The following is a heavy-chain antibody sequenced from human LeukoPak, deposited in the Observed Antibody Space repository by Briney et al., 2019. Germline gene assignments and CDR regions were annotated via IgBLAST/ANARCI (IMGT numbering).Heavy chain of an antibody. D-gene: IGHD3-22*01. CDR1: GYTFTSYF. Sequence: ASVKVSCKASGYTFTSYFMHWVRQAPGQGLEWMGIINPSGGSTSYAQKFQGRVTMTRDMSTSTVYMELSSLRSEDTAVYYCASGSYDSSGYYSFDYWGQGTLVTVSS. J-gene: IGHJ4*02. V-gene: IGHV1-46*01. CDR2: INPSGGST. CDR3: ASGSYDSSGYYSFDY.